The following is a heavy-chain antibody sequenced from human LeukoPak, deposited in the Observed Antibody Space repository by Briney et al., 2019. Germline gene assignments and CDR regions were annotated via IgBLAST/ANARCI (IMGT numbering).Heavy chain of an antibody. CDR2: IYYSGST. CDR1: GGSISSYY. D-gene: IGHD3-10*01. Sequence: SETLSLTCTVSGGSISSYYWSWIRQPPGKGLEWIGYIYYSGSTNYNPSLKSRVTISVDTSKNQFSLKLSSVTAADTAVYYCARNRPGRRVTDYWSQGTLVTVSS. J-gene: IGHJ4*02. CDR3: ARNRPGRRVTDY. V-gene: IGHV4-59*08.